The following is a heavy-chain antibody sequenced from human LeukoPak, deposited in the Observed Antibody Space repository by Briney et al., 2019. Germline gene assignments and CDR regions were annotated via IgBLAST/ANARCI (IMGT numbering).Heavy chain of an antibody. CDR3: ARTPPKNGFDI. V-gene: IGHV4-59*08. Sequence: SETLSLTCTVSGGSISSYYWSWIRQPPGKGLEWIGYIYYSGSTNYNPSLKSRVTISVDTSKNQFSLKLNSVTAADTAVYYCARTPPKNGFDIWGQGTMVTVSS. CDR2: IYYSGST. J-gene: IGHJ3*02. CDR1: GGSISSYY.